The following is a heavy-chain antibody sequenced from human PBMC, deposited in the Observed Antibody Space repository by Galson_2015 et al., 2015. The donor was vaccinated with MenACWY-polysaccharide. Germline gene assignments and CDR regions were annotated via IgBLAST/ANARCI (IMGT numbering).Heavy chain of an antibody. CDR3: ARVRLRDYYFDY. J-gene: IGHJ4*02. D-gene: IGHD3-10*01. CDR1: GFTFSNYG. V-gene: IGHV3-23*01. Sequence: SLRLSCAASGFTFSNYGMSWVRQAPGKGLEWVSSISGSGDSTYYADSVKGRFTISRDNAKNSLYLQMNSLRADDSAVYYCARVRLRDYYFDYWGQGTLVTVSS. CDR2: ISGSGDST.